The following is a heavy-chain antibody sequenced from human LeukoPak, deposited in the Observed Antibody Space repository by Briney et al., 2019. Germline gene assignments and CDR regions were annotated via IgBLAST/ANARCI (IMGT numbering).Heavy chain of an antibody. CDR2: IYYSGST. Sequence: PSETPSLTCTVSGGSISSSSYYWGWIRQPPGKGLEWIGSIYYSGSTYYNPSLKSRVTISVDTSKNQFSLQLNSVTPEDTAVYYCARGAVAADFDYWGQGTLVTVSS. CDR3: ARGAVAADFDY. J-gene: IGHJ4*02. V-gene: IGHV4-39*07. CDR1: GGSISSSSYY. D-gene: IGHD6-19*01.